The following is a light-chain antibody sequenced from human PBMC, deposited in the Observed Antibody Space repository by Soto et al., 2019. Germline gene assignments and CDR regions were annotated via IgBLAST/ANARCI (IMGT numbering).Light chain of an antibody. CDR3: CSYAGNKTVV. J-gene: IGLJ3*02. V-gene: IGLV2-11*01. Sequence: QSALTQPRSVSGSPGQSVTISCTGTSSDVGVYIYVSWYQQYPAKAPKVMIYDVSRQPSGVPDRFSGSKSGNTASLTISGLHSEEEAVYYCCSYAGNKTVVFGGGTKLKVL. CDR1: SSDVGVYIY. CDR2: DVS.